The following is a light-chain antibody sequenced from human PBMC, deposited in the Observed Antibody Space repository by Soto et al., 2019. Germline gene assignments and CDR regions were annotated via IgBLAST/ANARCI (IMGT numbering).Light chain of an antibody. CDR2: AND. Sequence: QSVLTQPPSVSGAPGQRVTISCTGSSSNIGAGYDVHWYQQLPGTAPKLLIYANDNRPSGVPDRFSGSKSGTSASLAITGLQAEDEADYYCQSYDSSLSGSYVVFGGGTKLTVL. CDR3: QSYDSSLSGSYVV. CDR1: SSNIGAGYD. V-gene: IGLV1-40*01. J-gene: IGLJ2*01.